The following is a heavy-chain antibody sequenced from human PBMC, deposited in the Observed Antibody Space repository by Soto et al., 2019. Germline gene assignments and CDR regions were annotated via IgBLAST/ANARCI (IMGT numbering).Heavy chain of an antibody. J-gene: IGHJ4*02. V-gene: IGHV4-59*01. CDR2: IHYSGST. CDR3: ARVRSNLFDY. CDR1: GDSISTFC. Sequence: SETLSLTCTVSGDSISTFCWSWIRQPPGKGLEWIGYIHYSGSTNYNPSLKSQVIISVDTSKNQFSLKLSSVTAADTAVYFCARVRSNLFDYWGQGTLVTVSS. D-gene: IGHD3-3*01.